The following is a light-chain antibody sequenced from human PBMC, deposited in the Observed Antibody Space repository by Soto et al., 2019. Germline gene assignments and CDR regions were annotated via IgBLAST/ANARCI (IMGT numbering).Light chain of an antibody. CDR3: CSSAGSRIDV. V-gene: IGLV2-23*02. CDR1: STDVGDYNL. Sequence: QSALTQPASVSGSPGQSITISCTGTSTDVGDYNLVSWYQQYPGKAPTLLLFEVNRRPSGVSSRFSGSKSSNTASLTISGLRADDEADYHCCSSAGSRIDVFGGGTKLTVL. J-gene: IGLJ3*02. CDR2: EVN.